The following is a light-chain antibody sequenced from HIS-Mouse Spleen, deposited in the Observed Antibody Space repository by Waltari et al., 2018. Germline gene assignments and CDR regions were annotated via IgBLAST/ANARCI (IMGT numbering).Light chain of an antibody. J-gene: IGKJ1*01. CDR2: KAS. CDR3: QQYNSYWT. V-gene: IGKV1-5*03. Sequence: DIQMTQSPSPLSASVGDRVTITCRASQSISRWLALYQQKPGKAPNLLIYKASSLESGVPSRFSGSGSGTEFTLTISSLQPDDFATYYCQQYNSYWTFGQGTKVEIK. CDR1: QSISRW.